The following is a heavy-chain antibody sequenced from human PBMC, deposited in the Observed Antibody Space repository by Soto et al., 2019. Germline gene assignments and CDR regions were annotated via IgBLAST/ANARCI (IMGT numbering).Heavy chain of an antibody. CDR2: IYYSGST. D-gene: IGHD3-22*01. CDR3: AREEGDSSDPDYGMDV. J-gene: IGHJ6*02. CDR1: GGSISIGDYY. V-gene: IGHV4-30-4*01. Sequence: SETLSLTCTVSGGSISIGDYYWSCIRQPPGKGLEWIGYIYYSGSTYYNPSLKSRVTISVDTSKNQFSLKLSSVTAADTAVYYCAREEGDSSDPDYGMDVWGQGTTVTVSS.